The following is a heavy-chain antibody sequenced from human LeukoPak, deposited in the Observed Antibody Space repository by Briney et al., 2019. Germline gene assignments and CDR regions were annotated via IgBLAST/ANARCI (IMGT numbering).Heavy chain of an antibody. Sequence: GESLKISCKGSGYSFTSYWIGWVRQMPGKGLEWMGISYPGDSDTRYSPSLQSQVPISADKSISTAYLQWSNLPASDTAMYYCARLGYCSGGSCYSSSLNWFDPWGQGTLVTVSS. CDR2: SYPGDSDT. D-gene: IGHD2-15*01. J-gene: IGHJ5*02. CDR3: ARLGYCSGGSCYSSSLNWFDP. CDR1: GYSFTSYW. V-gene: IGHV5-51*01.